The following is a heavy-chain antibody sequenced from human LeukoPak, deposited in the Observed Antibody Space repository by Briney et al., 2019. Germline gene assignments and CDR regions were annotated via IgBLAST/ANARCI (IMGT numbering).Heavy chain of an antibody. D-gene: IGHD2-15*01. CDR1: GFTFSSYA. V-gene: IGHV3-23*01. CDR3: AKDSWQFAPDYYYYMDV. J-gene: IGHJ6*03. CDR2: ISGSGGGT. Sequence: PGGSLRLSCAASGFTFSSYAMNWVRQAPGKGLEWVSSISGSGGGTYYADSVKGRFSISRVNSKNTLYLQMNSLRADDTAVYYCAKDSWQFAPDYYYYMDVWGKGTTVTVSS.